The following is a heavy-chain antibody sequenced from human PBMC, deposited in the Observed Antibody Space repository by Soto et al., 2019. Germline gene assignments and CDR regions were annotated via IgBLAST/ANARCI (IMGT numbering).Heavy chain of an antibody. J-gene: IGHJ4*02. CDR2: INQDGSEK. CDR1: ESTVTRDW. D-gene: IGHD1-26*01. Sequence: EVHLVESGGGLVQTGGSLRISCAIFESTVTRDWMNWVRQAPGKGLEWVAHINQDGSEKYYVDSVKGRFTISRDNAKKSLYLQMNSLRPADTAMYYCSGGVGVAFWGQGTLVTVSS. CDR3: SGGVGVAF. V-gene: IGHV3-7*04.